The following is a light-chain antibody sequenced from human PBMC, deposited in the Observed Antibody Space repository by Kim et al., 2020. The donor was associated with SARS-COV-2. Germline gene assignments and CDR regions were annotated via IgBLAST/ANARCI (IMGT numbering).Light chain of an antibody. CDR1: RGHNRYA. J-gene: IGLJ3*02. V-gene: IGLV4-69*01. CDR2: VNSDGSH. CDR3: QTWGTDNWV. Sequence: QPVLTQSPSASASLGASVKLTCTLSRGHNRYALTWHQQQPQKGPRYLMKVNSDGSHIKGDGIPDRLSGSSSGAERYLTISSLQSEDEADYYCQTWGTDNWVFGGGTQLTVL.